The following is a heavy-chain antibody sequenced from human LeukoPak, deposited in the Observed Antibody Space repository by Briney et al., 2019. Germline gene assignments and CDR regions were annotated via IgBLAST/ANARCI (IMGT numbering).Heavy chain of an antibody. Sequence: GGSLRLSCAASGFTFSSYEMNWVRQAPGKGLEWVANIKQDGSEKYYVDSVKGRFTISRDNAKNSLYLQMNSLRAEDTAVYYCARERIVGGTFDYWGQGTLVTVSS. CDR2: IKQDGSEK. CDR1: GFTFSSYE. CDR3: ARERIVGGTFDY. V-gene: IGHV3-7*01. D-gene: IGHD1-26*01. J-gene: IGHJ4*02.